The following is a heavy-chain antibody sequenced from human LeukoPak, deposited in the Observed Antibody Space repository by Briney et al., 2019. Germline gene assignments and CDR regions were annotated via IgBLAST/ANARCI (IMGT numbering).Heavy chain of an antibody. CDR1: GYLLTNYG. V-gene: IGHV1-46*01. CDR3: ARDHLAYCGGDCSPGY. J-gene: IGHJ4*02. CDR2: INPSGGST. D-gene: IGHD2-21*01. Sequence: ASVKVSCKPSGYLLTNYGLSWVRQAPGQGLEWMGIINPSGGSTSYAQKFQGRVTMTRDTSTSTVYMELSSLRSEDTAVYYCARDHLAYCGGDCSPGYWGQGTLVTVSS.